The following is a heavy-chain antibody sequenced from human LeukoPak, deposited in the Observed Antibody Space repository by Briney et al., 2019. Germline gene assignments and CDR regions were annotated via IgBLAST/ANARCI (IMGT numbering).Heavy chain of an antibody. V-gene: IGHV4-59*08. J-gene: IGHJ4*02. Sequence: SETLSLTCTVSGGSISSYYWSWIRQPPGKGPEWIGYIYYSGGTNYNPSLKSRVIISVDTSKKQFSLRLSSVTAADTAVYYCARRGGDSSGNFDYWGQGTLVTVSS. CDR1: GGSISSYY. CDR3: ARRGGDSSGNFDY. CDR2: IYYSGGT. D-gene: IGHD3-22*01.